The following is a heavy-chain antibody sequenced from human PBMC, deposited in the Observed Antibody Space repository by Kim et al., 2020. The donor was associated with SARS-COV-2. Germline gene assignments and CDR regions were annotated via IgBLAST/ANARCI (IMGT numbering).Heavy chain of an antibody. J-gene: IGHJ4*02. V-gene: IGHV1-46*01. CDR2: INPNGGSI. CDR3: ARDPSVNYWGSGSYFDF. Sequence: ASVKVSCKASGYTFTTYYIHWVRQAPGQGLEWMGIINPNGGSISYAQKFQGRVSMTRDTSTSAVYMELSSLRSEDTAAYFCARDPSVNYWGSGSYFDFWGQGTLVTVSS. CDR1: GYTFTTYY. D-gene: IGHD3-16*01.